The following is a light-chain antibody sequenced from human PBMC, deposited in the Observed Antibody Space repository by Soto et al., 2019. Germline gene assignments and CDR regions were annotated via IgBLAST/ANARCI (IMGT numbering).Light chain of an antibody. CDR3: ATWDDSLNGFYV. CDR2: RNN. CDR1: GSNIGSNS. J-gene: IGLJ1*01. Sequence: QSVLTQPPSVSAAPGQRVSISCSGSGSNIGSNSVCWYQQLPGAAPKLLIYRNNQRPSGVPDRFSGSKSGTSASLAISGLRSDDEADYFCATWDDSLNGFYVFGTGTKLTVL. V-gene: IGLV1-47*01.